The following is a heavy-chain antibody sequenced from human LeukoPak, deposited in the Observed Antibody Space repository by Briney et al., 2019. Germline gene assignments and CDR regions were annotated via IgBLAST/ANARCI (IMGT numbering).Heavy chain of an antibody. D-gene: IGHD2-2*01. CDR1: GFTFSSYA. V-gene: IGHV3-23*01. J-gene: IGHJ4*02. Sequence: PGGSLRLSCAASGFTFSSYAMSWVRQAPGKGLEWVSAISGSGGSTYYADSVKGRFTISRDNAKNSLYLQMNSLRAEDTAVYYCAREVRGSTSCFDYWGQGTLVTVSS. CDR3: AREVRGSTSCFDY. CDR2: ISGSGGST.